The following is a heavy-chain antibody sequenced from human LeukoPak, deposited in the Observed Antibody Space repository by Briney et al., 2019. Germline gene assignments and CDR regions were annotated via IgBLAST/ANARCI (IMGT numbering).Heavy chain of an antibody. Sequence: GASVKVSCKASGGTFSSYAISWVRQAPGQGLEWMGGIIPIFGTANYAQKFQGRVTITADESTGTAYMELSSLRSEDTAVYYCARSSLSAFDIWGQGTMVTVSS. D-gene: IGHD2/OR15-2a*01. CDR1: GGTFSSYA. CDR3: ARSSLSAFDI. J-gene: IGHJ3*02. V-gene: IGHV1-69*13. CDR2: IIPIFGTA.